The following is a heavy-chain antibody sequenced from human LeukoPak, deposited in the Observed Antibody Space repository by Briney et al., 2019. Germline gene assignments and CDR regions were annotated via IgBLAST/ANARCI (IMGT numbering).Heavy chain of an antibody. CDR2: IYYSGST. D-gene: IGHD6-19*01. V-gene: IGHV4-59*01. Sequence: KPSETLSLTCTVSGGSISSYYWSWIRRPPGKGLEWIGYIYYSGSTNYNPSLKSRVTISVDTSKNQFSLKLSSVTAADTAVYYCARVDSLVAGTIDYWGQGTLVTVSS. J-gene: IGHJ4*02. CDR1: GGSISSYY. CDR3: ARVDSLVAGTIDY.